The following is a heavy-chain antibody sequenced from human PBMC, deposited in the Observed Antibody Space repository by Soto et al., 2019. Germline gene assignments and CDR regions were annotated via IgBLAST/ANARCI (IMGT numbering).Heavy chain of an antibody. V-gene: IGHV4-31*03. D-gene: IGHD4-4*01. CDR2: IYYSGST. Sequence: PSETLSLTCTVSGGSISSGGYYWSWIRQHPGKGLEWFGYIYYSGSTYYNPSLKSRVTISVDTSKNQFSLKLSSVTAADTAVYYCATTFSSNYAKKGYYYYYGMDVWGQGTTVTVSS. J-gene: IGHJ6*02. CDR1: GGSISSGGYY. CDR3: ATTFSSNYAKKGYYYYYGMDV.